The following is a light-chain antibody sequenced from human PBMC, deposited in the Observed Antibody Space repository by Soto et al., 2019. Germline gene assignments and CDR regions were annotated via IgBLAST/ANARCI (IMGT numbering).Light chain of an antibody. CDR3: QQDGSSPWT. V-gene: IGKV3-20*01. CDR1: QSGFSRY. CDR2: GAS. Sequence: EIVLTQSPGTLSLSPGERATLSCRASQSGFSRYLAWFQQKRGQAPRVLIYGASSRATGIPDRFSGSGSGTDFTLTSSRLEPEDFAVYYCQQDGSSPWTFGQGTKVEIK. J-gene: IGKJ1*01.